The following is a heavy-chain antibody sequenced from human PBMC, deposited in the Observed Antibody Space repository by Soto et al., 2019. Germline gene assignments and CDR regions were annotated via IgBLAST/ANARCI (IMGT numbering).Heavy chain of an antibody. J-gene: IGHJ4*02. D-gene: IGHD3-10*01. CDR2: IYHSGST. CDR1: GGSISSSNW. Sequence: QVQLQESGPGLVKPSGTLSLTCAVSGGSISSSNWWSWVRQPPGKGLEWIGEIYHSGSTNYNPSLKSRVITSVDKPKNQFSLKQSSVTAADKAVFYCAGGGLLWFGEYAEIGPFDYWGQGTLVTVSS. CDR3: AGGGLLWFGEYAEIGPFDY. V-gene: IGHV4-4*02.